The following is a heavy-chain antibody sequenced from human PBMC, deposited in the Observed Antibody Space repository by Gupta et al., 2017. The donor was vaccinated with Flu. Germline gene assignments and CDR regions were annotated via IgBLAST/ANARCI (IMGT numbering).Heavy chain of an antibody. Sequence: TFRAYAVSWVRQAPGKGLEWVSSISGSGDITDYANSVKGRFTISRDDAKNTVYVQMKSLSADDTAVYYWATEFYNSGCLPTCGREVWGPGTTGTVS. V-gene: IGHV3-23*01. D-gene: IGHD5-12*01. CDR2: ISGSGDIT. CDR3: ATEFYNSGCLPTCGREV. CDR1: TFRAYA. J-gene: IGHJ6*02.